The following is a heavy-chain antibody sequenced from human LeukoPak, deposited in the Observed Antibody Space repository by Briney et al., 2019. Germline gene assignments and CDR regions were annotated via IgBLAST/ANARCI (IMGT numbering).Heavy chain of an antibody. Sequence: GGSLRLSCAASGFTFSSFAMIWVRQPPGKGLEWVSSIFPTSREIHYADSVRGRFTISRDNSKSTLSLQMNSLRAEDTAVYYCAKDGGSDPDAFDIWGQGTMVTVSS. V-gene: IGHV3-23*01. CDR3: AKDGGSDPDAFDI. CDR1: GFTFSSFA. CDR2: IFPTSREI. J-gene: IGHJ3*02. D-gene: IGHD2-15*01.